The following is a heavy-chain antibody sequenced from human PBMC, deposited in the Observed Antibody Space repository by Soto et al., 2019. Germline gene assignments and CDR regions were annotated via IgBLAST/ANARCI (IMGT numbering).Heavy chain of an antibody. V-gene: IGHV3-23*01. CDR2: ITASGGRT. CDR1: GFTFSSYA. Sequence: EVHLLESGGGLVQPGGSLRLSCTASGFTFSSYAMTWVRQAPGRGLEGVSGITASGGRTFYADSVKGRFTISRDNSRTTLYLQMNSLRADDTAVYYCAKDTGYGDYVRWFDSWGQGTLVTVSS. J-gene: IGHJ5*01. CDR3: AKDTGYGDYVRWFDS. D-gene: IGHD5-12*01.